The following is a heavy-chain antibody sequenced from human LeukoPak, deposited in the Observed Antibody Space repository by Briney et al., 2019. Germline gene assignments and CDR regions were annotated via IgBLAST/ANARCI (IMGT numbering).Heavy chain of an antibody. CDR1: GFTFSSYS. J-gene: IGHJ4*02. CDR3: ARDYYDSSGYCEFDC. CDR2: ISSSSSYI. Sequence: PGGSLRLSCAASGFTFSSYSMNWVRQAPGKGLEWVSSISSSSSYIYYADSVKGRFTISRDNAKNSLYLQMNSLRAEDTAVYYCARDYYDSSGYCEFDCWGQGTLVTVSS. D-gene: IGHD3-22*01. V-gene: IGHV3-21*01.